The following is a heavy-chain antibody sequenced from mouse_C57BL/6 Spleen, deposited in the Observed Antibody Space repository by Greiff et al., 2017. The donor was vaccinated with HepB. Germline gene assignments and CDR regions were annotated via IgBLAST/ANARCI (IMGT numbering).Heavy chain of an antibody. J-gene: IGHJ3*01. CDR2: ISYDGSN. D-gene: IGHD1-1*01. V-gene: IGHV3-6*01. Sequence: ESGPGLVKPSQSLSLTCSVTGYSITSGYYWNWIRQFPGNKLEWMGYISYDGSNNYNPSLKNRISITRDTSKNQFFLKLNSVTTEDTATYYCAREGLYYGRAYWGQGTLVTVSA. CDR3: AREGLYYGRAY. CDR1: GYSITSGYY.